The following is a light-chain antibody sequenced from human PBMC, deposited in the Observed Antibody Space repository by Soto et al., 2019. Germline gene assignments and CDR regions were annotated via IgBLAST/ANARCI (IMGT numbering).Light chain of an antibody. V-gene: IGKV3-11*01. CDR3: QQRSNRPPIT. Sequence: EIVLTPSPATLSLSPGERATLSCRAGQSVSSYLAWYQQKPGQAPRLLIYDASNRATGIPARFSGSGSGTDFTLTISSLEPEDFAVYYCQQRSNRPPITFGQGTRLEIK. J-gene: IGKJ5*01. CDR2: DAS. CDR1: QSVSSY.